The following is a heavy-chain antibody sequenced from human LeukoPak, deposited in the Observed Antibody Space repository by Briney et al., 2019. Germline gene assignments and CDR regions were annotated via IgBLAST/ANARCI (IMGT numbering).Heavy chain of an antibody. Sequence: GGSLRLSCTASGFTFSSYTMHWVRQAPGKGLEWVAVISYDGNNKYYADSVKGRFTISGDNSKNTLYVQMNSLRAEDTAVYYCARGDVGTTGYFDYWGQGTLVTVSS. J-gene: IGHJ4*02. CDR2: ISYDGNNK. D-gene: IGHD1-1*01. CDR1: GFTFSSYT. V-gene: IGHV3-30-3*01. CDR3: ARGDVGTTGYFDY.